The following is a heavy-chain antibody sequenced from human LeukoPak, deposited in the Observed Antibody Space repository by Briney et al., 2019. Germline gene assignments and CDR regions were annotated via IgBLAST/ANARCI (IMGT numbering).Heavy chain of an antibody. D-gene: IGHD6-13*01. CDR2: IYYSGTT. Sequence: MSSQTLSLTCTVSGGSISSYYWSWIRQPPGKGLEWIGYIYYSGTTNYNTSLKSRVTISVDTSKNQFSLKLSSVTAADTAVYYCARGVYIAAAQYGYWGQGTLVTVSS. J-gene: IGHJ4*02. CDR3: ARGVYIAAAQYGY. V-gene: IGHV4-59*01. CDR1: GGSISSYY.